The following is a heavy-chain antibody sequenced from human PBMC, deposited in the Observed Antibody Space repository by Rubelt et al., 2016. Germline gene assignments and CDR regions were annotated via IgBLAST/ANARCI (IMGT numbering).Heavy chain of an antibody. J-gene: IGHJ4*02. CDR3: ALEWGRAETHDY. CDR2: INPNSGVT. Sequence: GQSGAEVKKPGASVKVSCKASGYTFTGYYMHWVRQAPGQGLEWMGWINPNSGVTNYAQKFQGRVTMTRDTSVSTAYMELSRLSYDDTAVYYCALEWGRAETHDYWGQGTLVTVSS. CDR1: GYTFTGYY. D-gene: IGHD1-26*01. V-gene: IGHV1-2*02.